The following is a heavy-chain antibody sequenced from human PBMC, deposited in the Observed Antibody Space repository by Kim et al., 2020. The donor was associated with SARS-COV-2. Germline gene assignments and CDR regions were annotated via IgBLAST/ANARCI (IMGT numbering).Heavy chain of an antibody. Sequence: GGSLRLSCAASGFTFSSYGMHWVRQAPGKGLEWVAVISYDGSNKYYADSVKGRFTISRDNSKNTLYLQMNSLRAEDTAVYYCAKDWRYCSSTSCYVVFD. CDR2: ISYDGSNK. J-gene: IGHJ4*01. V-gene: IGHV3-30*18. CDR1: GFTFSSYG. CDR3: AKDWRYCSSTSCYVVFD. D-gene: IGHD2-2*01.